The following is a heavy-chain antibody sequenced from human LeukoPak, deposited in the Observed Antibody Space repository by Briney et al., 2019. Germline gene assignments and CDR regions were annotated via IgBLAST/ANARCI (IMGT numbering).Heavy chain of an antibody. V-gene: IGHV5-51*01. J-gene: IGHJ5*02. D-gene: IGHD6-25*01. CDR3: ARRRYSSGSGVEFDP. CDR1: GYSFTSYW. CDR2: IYPGDSDT. Sequence: GESLKISCKGSGYSFTSYWIGWVRQMPGKGLEWMGIIYPGDSDTRYSPSFQGQVTISADKSLSTAYLQWSSLKDSDTAMYYCARRRYSSGSGVEFDPWGQGTLVTVSS.